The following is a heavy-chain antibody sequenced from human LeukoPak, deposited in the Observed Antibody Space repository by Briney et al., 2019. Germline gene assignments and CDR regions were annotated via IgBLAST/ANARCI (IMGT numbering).Heavy chain of an antibody. CDR2: IYHSGST. V-gene: IGHV4-38-2*02. J-gene: IGHJ4*02. D-gene: IGHD3-22*01. CDR1: GYSISSGYY. CDR3: AREYYGSSGYYNDY. Sequence: SETLSLTCTVSGYSISSGYYWGWIRQPPGKGLEWIGSIYHSGSTYYNPSLKSRVTISVDTSKNQFSLKLTSVTAADTAVYYCAREYYGSSGYYNDYWGQGALVTVSS.